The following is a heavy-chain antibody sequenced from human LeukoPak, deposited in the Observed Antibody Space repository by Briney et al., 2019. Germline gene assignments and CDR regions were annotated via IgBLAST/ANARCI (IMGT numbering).Heavy chain of an antibody. CDR1: GYTFTSYY. J-gene: IGHJ5*02. V-gene: IGHV1-46*01. Sequence: GASVKVSCKASGYTFTSYYMHWVRQAPGQGLEWMGIINPSGGSTSYAQKFQGRVTMTRDTSTSTVYMELSSLRPEDTAVYYCARDSCSGGSCYANWFDPWGQGTLVTVSS. D-gene: IGHD2-15*01. CDR2: INPSGGST. CDR3: ARDSCSGGSCYANWFDP.